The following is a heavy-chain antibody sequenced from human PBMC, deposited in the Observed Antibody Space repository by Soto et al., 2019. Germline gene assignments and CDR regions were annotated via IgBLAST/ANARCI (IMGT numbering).Heavy chain of an antibody. CDR2: IYPGDSDT. V-gene: IGHV5-51*01. CDR3: ARESSSATYYYYYGMDV. J-gene: IGHJ6*02. D-gene: IGHD6-6*01. CDR1: GYSFTSYW. Sequence: PGASLKISCKGSGYSFTSYWIGWVRQMPGKGLEWMGIIYPGDSDTRYSPSFQGQVTISADKSISTAYLQWSSLKASDTAMYYCARESSSATYYYYYGMDVWGQGTTVTVSS.